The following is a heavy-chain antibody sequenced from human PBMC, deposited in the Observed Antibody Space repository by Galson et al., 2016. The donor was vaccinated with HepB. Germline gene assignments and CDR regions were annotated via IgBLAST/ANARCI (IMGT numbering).Heavy chain of an antibody. Sequence: TFTKYTMNWVRQAPGKGLEWVSAITSTGGSTYYADSVKGRFGISRDNSKNTLYLQMNSLRAEDTAIYHCVNPVPSDSNILNGYLFHWGQGTLVTVSS. CDR3: VNPVPSDSNILNGYLFH. V-gene: IGHV3-23*01. CDR1: TFTKYT. J-gene: IGHJ4*02. D-gene: IGHD3-9*01. CDR2: ITSTGGST.